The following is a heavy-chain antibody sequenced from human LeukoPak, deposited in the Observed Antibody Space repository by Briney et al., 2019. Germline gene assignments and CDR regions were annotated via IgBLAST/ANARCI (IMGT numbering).Heavy chain of an antibody. V-gene: IGHV3-15*01. D-gene: IGHD1-26*01. CDR1: GFTFSNAW. J-gene: IGHJ4*02. CDR2: IKSKTDGGTT. CDR3: ASRSGRQWLPYFDY. Sequence: GGSLRLSCAASGFTFSNAWMSWVRQAPGKGLEWVGRIKSKTDGGTTDYAAPVKGRFTISRDDSKNTLYLQMNSLKTEDTAVYHCASRSGRQWLPYFDYWGQGTLVTVSS.